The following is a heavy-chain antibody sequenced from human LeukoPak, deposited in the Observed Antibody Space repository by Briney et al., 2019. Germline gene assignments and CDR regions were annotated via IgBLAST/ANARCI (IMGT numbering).Heavy chain of an antibody. D-gene: IGHD6-13*01. V-gene: IGHV4-61*02. CDR3: ASRHSKQQPYYYYMDI. CDR1: GDSISSGSYY. Sequence: SQTLSLTCTVSGDSISSGSYYWSWIRQPAGKGLEWIGRFYSNGDTKFNPSLKSRVTISLDTSKNQFSLKLSSATAADTAVYYCASRHSKQQPYYYYMDIWGKGSTLTVSS. J-gene: IGHJ6*03. CDR2: FYSNGDT.